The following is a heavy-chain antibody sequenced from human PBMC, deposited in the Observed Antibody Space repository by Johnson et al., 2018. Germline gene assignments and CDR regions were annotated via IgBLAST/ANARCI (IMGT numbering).Heavy chain of an antibody. V-gene: IGHV3-33*05. CDR3: TTSAYTIAGFYY. CDR1: GFNLGSFA. Sequence: QVQLVQSGGGVVQPGTSLRLSCVASGFNLGSFAMHWVRQAPGKGLEWVALISYDGRNTYYADSVKGRFTISRDNSENTLYVQMNSLKSEDTAVYYCTTSAYTIAGFYYWGQGTLVTVSS. CDR2: ISYDGRNT. J-gene: IGHJ4*02. D-gene: IGHD5-18*01.